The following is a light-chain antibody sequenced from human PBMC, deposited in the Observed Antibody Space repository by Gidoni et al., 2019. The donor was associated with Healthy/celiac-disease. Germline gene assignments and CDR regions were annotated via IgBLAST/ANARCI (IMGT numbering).Light chain of an antibody. V-gene: IGKV1-39*01. CDR2: AAS. CDR1: QSISSY. Sequence: DIQMTQSPSSLSASVGDRVTITCRASQSISSYLNRYQHKPGKAPKLLLYAASNLQSGVPSRFSGSGSGTDFTLTISSLQPEDFATYYCQQSYSTPPWTFGQGTKVEVK. J-gene: IGKJ1*01. CDR3: QQSYSTPPWT.